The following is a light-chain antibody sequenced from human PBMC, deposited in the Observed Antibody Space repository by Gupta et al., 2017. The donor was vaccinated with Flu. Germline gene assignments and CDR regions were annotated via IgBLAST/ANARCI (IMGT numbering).Light chain of an antibody. CDR3: QQLNNLPLT. CDR2: AVS. CDR1: QSVNTY. J-gene: IGKJ4*01. V-gene: IGKV3-11*01. Sequence: IVLTPSPATLSLALGERTTLSCRASQSVNTYLSWYQQKPGQAPRLLISAVSNMATGIPARFSGSGSGTDFTLTISSLEPEDFAVYYCQQLNNLPLTFGGGTKVEIK.